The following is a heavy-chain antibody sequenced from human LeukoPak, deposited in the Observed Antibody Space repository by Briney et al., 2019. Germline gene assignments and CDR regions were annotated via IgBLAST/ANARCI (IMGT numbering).Heavy chain of an antibody. D-gene: IGHD3-22*01. Sequence: GGSLRLSCAASGFTFSSYWMHWVRQAPGKGLVWVSRIKSDGSSTSDADSVKGRFTISRDNAKNTLYLQMNSLRAEDTAVYYCARGNDRYYYDSSGYYNYWGQGTLVTVSS. CDR3: ARGNDRYYYDSSGYYNY. CDR1: GFTFSSYW. V-gene: IGHV3-74*01. J-gene: IGHJ4*02. CDR2: IKSDGSST.